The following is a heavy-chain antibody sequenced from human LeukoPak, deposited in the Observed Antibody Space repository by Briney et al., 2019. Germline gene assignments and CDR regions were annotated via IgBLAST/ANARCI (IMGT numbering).Heavy chain of an antibody. CDR1: GFTFGSYG. CDR2: ISSSSSTI. V-gene: IGHV3-48*04. Sequence: GGSLRLSCAASGFTFGSYGMNWVRQAPGKGLEWVSYISSSSSTIYYADSVKGRSTISRDNAKNSLYLQMNSLRAEDTAVYYCARDLYYDSSGYYPFDYWGQGTLVTVSS. CDR3: ARDLYYDSSGYYPFDY. J-gene: IGHJ4*02. D-gene: IGHD3-22*01.